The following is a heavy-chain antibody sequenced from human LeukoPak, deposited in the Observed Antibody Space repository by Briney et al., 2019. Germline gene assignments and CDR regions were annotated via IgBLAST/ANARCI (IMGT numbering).Heavy chain of an antibody. CDR2: IYYSGTT. CDR1: GGSISSGGSY. CDR3: ASANKYHDILTGYYIGNWFDP. J-gene: IGHJ5*02. V-gene: IGHV4-31*03. D-gene: IGHD3-9*01. Sequence: SETLSLTCTVSGGSISSGGSYWTWIRQHPGKGLEWIGYIYYSGTTYYNPSLKSRVTISIDTSKKQFSLKLSSVTAADTAVYYCASANKYHDILTGYYIGNWFDPWGQGTLVTVSS.